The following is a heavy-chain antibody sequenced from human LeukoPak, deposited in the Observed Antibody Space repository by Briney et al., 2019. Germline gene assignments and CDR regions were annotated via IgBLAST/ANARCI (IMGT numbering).Heavy chain of an antibody. CDR3: ARVGGTMVRGSMPFYYYYMDV. D-gene: IGHD3-10*01. CDR2: MNPNSGNT. Sequence: GASVKVSCKASGYTFTSYDINWVRQATGQGLEWMGWMNPNSGNTGYAQKFQGRVTITRNTSISTAYMELSSLRSEDTAVYYCARVGGTMVRGSMPFYYYYMDVWGKGTTVTVSS. V-gene: IGHV1-8*03. J-gene: IGHJ6*03. CDR1: GYTFTSYD.